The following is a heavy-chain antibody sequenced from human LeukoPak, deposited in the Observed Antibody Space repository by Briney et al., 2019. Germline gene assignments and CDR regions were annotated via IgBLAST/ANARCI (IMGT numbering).Heavy chain of an antibody. CDR1: GDSVSRISVA. CDR2: KCYRSKWYY. CDR3: ALARSEYHYGMDV. Sequence: SQTLSHTCAISGDSVSRISVAWNWIRQSPSRGLEWLGSKCYRSKWYYEYAVSVKGRININPDPSKNQFSPQLNSVTPEDTAVYYCALARSEYHYGMDVWGQGTTVTVSS. V-gene: IGHV6-1*01. J-gene: IGHJ6*02.